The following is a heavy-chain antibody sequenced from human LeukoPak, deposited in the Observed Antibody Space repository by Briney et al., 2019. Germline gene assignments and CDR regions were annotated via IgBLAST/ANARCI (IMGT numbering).Heavy chain of an antibody. V-gene: IGHV1-69*01. CDR2: VIPIFGTA. CDR1: GGTFSSYA. J-gene: IGHJ4*02. D-gene: IGHD3-22*01. CDR3: ATSDSSGYYDYFDY. Sequence: SVKVSCKASGGTFSSYAISWVRQAPGQGLEWMGGVIPIFGTANYAQKFQGRVTITADESTSTAYMELSSLRSEDTAVYYCATSDSSGYYDYFDYWGQGTLVTVSS.